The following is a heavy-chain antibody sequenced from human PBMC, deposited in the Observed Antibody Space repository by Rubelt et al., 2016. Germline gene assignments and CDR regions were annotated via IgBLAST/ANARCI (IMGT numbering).Heavy chain of an antibody. CDR3: ARGVGHRSGGEPTNVLRYFDWLFGRWWFDY. V-gene: IGHV4-59*12. J-gene: IGHJ4*02. D-gene: IGHD3-9*01. Sequence: IYYSGSTNYNPSLKSRVTISVDTSKNQFSLKLSSVTAADTAVYYCARGVGHRSGGEPTNVLRYFDWLFGRWWFDYWGQGTLVTVSS. CDR2: IYYSGST.